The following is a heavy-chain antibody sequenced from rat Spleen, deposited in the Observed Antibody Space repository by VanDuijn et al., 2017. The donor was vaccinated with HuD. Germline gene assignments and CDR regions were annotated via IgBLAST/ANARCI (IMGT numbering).Heavy chain of an antibody. V-gene: IGHV3-1*01. CDR1: GYSITSNY. D-gene: IGHD1-9*01. CDR3: ARWDYYGYNYFDY. CDR2: ISYSGST. Sequence: EVQLQESGPGLVEPSQSLSLTCSVTGYSITSNYWGWIRKFPGNKMEWIGHISYSGSTTYNPSLKSRISITRDTSKNQFFLQLNSVTTEDTATYYCARWDYYGYNYFDYWGQGVMVTVSS. J-gene: IGHJ2*01.